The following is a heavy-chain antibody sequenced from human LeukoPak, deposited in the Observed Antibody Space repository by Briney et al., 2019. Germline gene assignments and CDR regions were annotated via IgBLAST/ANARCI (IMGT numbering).Heavy chain of an antibody. Sequence: PSETLSLTCTVSGGSISSSSYYWGWIRQPPGKGLEWIVSIYYSGSTYYNPSLKSRVTISVETSKNQFSLNLSSVTAADTAVYYCARLYYDSSGYYQICYFDYWGQGTLVTVSS. D-gene: IGHD3-22*01. V-gene: IGHV4-39*01. J-gene: IGHJ4*02. CDR3: ARLYYDSSGYYQICYFDY. CDR1: GGSISSSSYY. CDR2: IYYSGST.